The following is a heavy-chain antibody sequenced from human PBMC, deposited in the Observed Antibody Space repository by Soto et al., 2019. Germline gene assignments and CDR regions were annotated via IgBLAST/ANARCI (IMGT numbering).Heavy chain of an antibody. V-gene: IGHV1-69*06. CDR2: IIPIFGTA. J-gene: IGHJ4*02. Sequence: ASVKVSCKASGGTFSSYAVSWVRQAPGQGLEWMGGIIPIFGTANYAQKFQGRVTITADKSISTAYLQWNSLKASDTAMYYCTRWQGHYWGRGTLVTVSS. CDR3: TRWQGHY. CDR1: GGTFSSYA.